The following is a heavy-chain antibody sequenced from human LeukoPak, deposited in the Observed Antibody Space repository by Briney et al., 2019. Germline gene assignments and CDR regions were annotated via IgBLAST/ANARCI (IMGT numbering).Heavy chain of an antibody. D-gene: IGHD3-16*01. V-gene: IGHV1-18*01. CDR3: AARPGGYASFDI. CDR1: GYTFTSYG. CDR2: ISAYNGNT. Sequence: ASVKVSCKASGYTFTSYGISWVRQAPGQGLEWMGWISAYNGNTNYAQKLQGRVTITRDMSTGTAYMELSSLRSEDTAVYYCAARPGGYASFDIWGQGTMVTVSS. J-gene: IGHJ3*02.